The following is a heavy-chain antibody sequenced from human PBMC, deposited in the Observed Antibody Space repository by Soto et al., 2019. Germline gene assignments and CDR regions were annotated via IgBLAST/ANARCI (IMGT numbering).Heavy chain of an antibody. V-gene: IGHV4-30-4*01. J-gene: IGHJ3*02. D-gene: IGHD3-22*01. Sequence: PAEALSLTCTVSGGSISSGDYYWSWILHPPGKGLEWIGYIYYSVSTYYNPSLKSRVTISVDTSKNQFSLKLSSVTAADTAVYYCARDRGHKYYYDISGDAFDIWGKGKMVNVSS. CDR2: IYYSVST. CDR3: ARDRGHKYYYDISGDAFDI. CDR1: GGSISSGDYY.